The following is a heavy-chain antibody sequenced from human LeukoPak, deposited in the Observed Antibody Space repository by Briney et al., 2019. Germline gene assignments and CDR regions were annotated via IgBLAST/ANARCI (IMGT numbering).Heavy chain of an antibody. CDR1: GFTFSSYA. CDR3: ATPRGDYSLDWFDP. CDR2: ISGSGGST. V-gene: IGHV3-23*01. J-gene: IGHJ5*02. Sequence: GRSLRLSCAASGFTFSSYAMSWVRQAPGKGLEWVSAISGSGGSTYYADSVKGRFTISRDNSKNTLYLQMNSLRAEDTAVYYCATPRGDYSLDWFDPWGQGTLVTVSS. D-gene: IGHD4-17*01.